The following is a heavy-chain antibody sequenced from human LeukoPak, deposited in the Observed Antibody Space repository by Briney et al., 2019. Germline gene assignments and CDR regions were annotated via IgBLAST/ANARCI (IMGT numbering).Heavy chain of an antibody. CDR2: IYYSGST. Sequence: SETLSLTCTVSGGSISSGDYYWSWIRQPPEKGLEWIGYIYYSGSTYYNPSLKSRVTISVDTSKNQFSLKLSSVTAADTAVYYCARDLSGWFDYWGQGTLVTISS. CDR1: GGSISSGDYY. CDR3: ARDLSGWFDY. J-gene: IGHJ4*02. D-gene: IGHD6-19*01. V-gene: IGHV4-30-4*01.